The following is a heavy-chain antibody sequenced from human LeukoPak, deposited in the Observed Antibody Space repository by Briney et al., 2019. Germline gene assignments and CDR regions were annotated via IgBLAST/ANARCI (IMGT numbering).Heavy chain of an antibody. J-gene: IGHJ4*02. V-gene: IGHV1-46*01. Sequence: ASVKVSCKASGYTFTSYYMHWVRQAPGQGLEWMGIINPSGGSTSYAQKFQGRVTMTRDTSTSTVYMELSSLRSEDTAVYYCARGVYCGGDCYSPPFDYWGQGTLVTVSS. CDR1: GYTFTSYY. CDR2: INPSGGST. D-gene: IGHD2-21*01. CDR3: ARGVYCGGDCYSPPFDY.